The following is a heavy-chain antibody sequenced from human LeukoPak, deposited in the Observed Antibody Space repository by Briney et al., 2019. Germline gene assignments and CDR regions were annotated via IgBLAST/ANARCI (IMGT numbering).Heavy chain of an antibody. D-gene: IGHD2-2*01. J-gene: IGHJ4*02. V-gene: IGHV4-34*01. CDR3: ARGKGVVPAARGWSDY. CDR2: INHSGST. CDR1: GGSFSGYY. Sequence: SETLSLTCAVYGGSFSGYYWSWIRQPPGKGLEWIGEINHSGSTNYNPSLKSRVTISVDTSKNQFSLKLSSVTAADTAVYYCARGKGVVPAARGWSDYWGQGTLVTVSS.